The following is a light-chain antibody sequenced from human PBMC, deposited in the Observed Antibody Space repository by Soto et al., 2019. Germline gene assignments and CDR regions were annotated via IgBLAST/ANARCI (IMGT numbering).Light chain of an antibody. V-gene: IGKV1-27*01. Sequence: DIQMTQSPSSLSASVGDRVTITYRASQGISHFLAWYQQKPGKVPKLLIYAATTLQSGVPSRFIGSGSGTDFTLTISSLQPEDAATYYCQKYVDAPKTFGQGTKLEIK. CDR2: AAT. CDR1: QGISHF. J-gene: IGKJ2*01. CDR3: QKYVDAPKT.